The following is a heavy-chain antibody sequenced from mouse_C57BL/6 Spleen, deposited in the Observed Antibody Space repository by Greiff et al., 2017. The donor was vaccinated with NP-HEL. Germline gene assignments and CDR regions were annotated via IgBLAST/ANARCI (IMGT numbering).Heavy chain of an antibody. CDR2: INPYNGGT. D-gene: IGHD4-1*01. CDR1: GYTFTDYY. Sequence: VQLQQSGPVLVKPGASVKMSCKASGYTFTDYYMNGVKQSHGKSLEWIGVINPYNGGTSYNQKFKGKATLTVDKSSSTAYMELNSLTSEDSAVYYCARLGRGYAMDYWGQGTSVTVSS. J-gene: IGHJ4*01. V-gene: IGHV1-19*01. CDR3: ARLGRGYAMDY.